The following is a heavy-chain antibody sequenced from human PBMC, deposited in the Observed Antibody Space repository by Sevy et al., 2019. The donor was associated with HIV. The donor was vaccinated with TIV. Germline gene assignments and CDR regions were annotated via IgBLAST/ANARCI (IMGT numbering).Heavy chain of an antibody. CDR2: ISYDGSNK. CDR3: AKDRARLRTGQTRAYYYYGMDV. J-gene: IGHJ6*02. CDR1: GFTFSSYG. D-gene: IGHD1-1*01. V-gene: IGHV3-30*18. Sequence: GGSLRLSCAASGFTFSSYGMHWVRQAPGKGLEWVAVISYDGSNKYYADSVKGRFTISRDNSKNTLYLQMNSLRAEDTAVYYCAKDRARLRTGQTRAYYYYGMDVWGQGTTVTVSS.